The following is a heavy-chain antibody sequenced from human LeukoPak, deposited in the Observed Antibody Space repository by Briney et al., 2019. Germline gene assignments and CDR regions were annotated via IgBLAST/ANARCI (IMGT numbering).Heavy chain of an antibody. CDR1: GVTLSNYA. Sequence: GGSLRLSCVASGVTLSNYAMSWARQAPGKGLEWVSGISSSGSGGNTYYADSVKGRFTISRDSSRNTLFLHMNTLRAEDTAIYYCAKDRRSYGYVFLYWGQGTLVTVSS. J-gene: IGHJ4*02. D-gene: IGHD5-18*01. V-gene: IGHV3-23*01. CDR2: ISSSGSGGNT. CDR3: AKDRRSYGYVFLY.